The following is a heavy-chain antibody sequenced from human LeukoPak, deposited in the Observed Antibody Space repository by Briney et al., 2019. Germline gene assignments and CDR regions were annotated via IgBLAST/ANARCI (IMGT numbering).Heavy chain of an antibody. J-gene: IGHJ4*02. D-gene: IGHD1-26*01. CDR1: GFTFDDYG. Sequence: PGGSLRLSCAASGFTFDDYGMSWVRQAPGKGLEWVSVIYSGGSTYYADSVKGRFTISRDNSKNTLYLQMNSLRAEDTAVYYCATGQNEWEPPSYWGQGTLVTVSS. CDR2: IYSGGST. V-gene: IGHV3-66*01. CDR3: ATGQNEWEPPSY.